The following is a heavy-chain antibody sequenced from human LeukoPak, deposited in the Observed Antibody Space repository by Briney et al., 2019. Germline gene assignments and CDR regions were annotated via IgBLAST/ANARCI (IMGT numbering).Heavy chain of an antibody. CDR3: ARFETVAAKPFEY. Sequence: PGGCLRLSCAASGFAFSSYSMNWVRQAPGKGLEWVSSISSESTHILYAEPVKGRFTISRDNAENLLYLQMNSLRAEDTAVYYCARFETVAAKPFEYWGQGTLVTVSS. V-gene: IGHV3-21*06. J-gene: IGHJ4*02. CDR1: GFAFSSYS. D-gene: IGHD6-19*01. CDR2: ISSESTHI.